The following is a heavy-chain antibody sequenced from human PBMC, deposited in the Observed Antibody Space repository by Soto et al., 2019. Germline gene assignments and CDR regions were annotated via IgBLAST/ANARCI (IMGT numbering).Heavy chain of an antibody. CDR1: GYLYTPYW. J-gene: IGHJ6*04. Sequence: SLQLSGTRSGYLYTPYWSGWVHQLHGKGLEWMGIIYPGESDTRYSPSLQGQVTISADKSISTAYLQWSSLKASDTAMYYCARIGSGWYGMGYYYSGLAVWGKGTTVPGS. V-gene: IGHV5-51*07. CDR3: ARIGSGWYGMGYYYSGLAV. D-gene: IGHD6-19*01. CDR2: IYPGESDT.